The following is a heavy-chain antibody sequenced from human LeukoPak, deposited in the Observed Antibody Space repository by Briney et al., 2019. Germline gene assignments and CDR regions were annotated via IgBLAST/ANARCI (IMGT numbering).Heavy chain of an antibody. V-gene: IGHV1-18*01. CDR1: GYTFTSYG. CDR2: ISAYNGNT. D-gene: IGHD6-19*01. J-gene: IGHJ5*02. Sequence: ASVKVSCKASGYTFTSYGISWVRQAPGQGLEWMGWISAYNGNTNYAQKLQGRVTMTTDTSTSTAYMELRSLRSDDTAVYYCASHPGIAVAGTIARKGFDPWGQGTLVTVSS. CDR3: ASHPGIAVAGTIARKGFDP.